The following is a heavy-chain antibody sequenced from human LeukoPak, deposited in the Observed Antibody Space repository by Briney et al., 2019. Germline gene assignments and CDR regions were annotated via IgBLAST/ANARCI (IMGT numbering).Heavy chain of an antibody. CDR2: MNPNSGNP. J-gene: IGHJ5*02. Sequence: VASVKVSCKASGYTFTSYDINWVRQAPGQGLEWMGWMNPNSGNPGYAQQFQGRATMTRNTSISTAYMELSSLRSEDTAVYYCARGRGVVSHNWFDPWGQGTLVTVSS. V-gene: IGHV1-8*01. CDR1: GYTFTSYD. CDR3: ARGRGVVSHNWFDP.